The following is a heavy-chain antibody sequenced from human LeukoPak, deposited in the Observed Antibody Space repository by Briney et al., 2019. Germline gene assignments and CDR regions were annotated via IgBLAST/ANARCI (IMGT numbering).Heavy chain of an antibody. V-gene: IGHV1-18*01. J-gene: IGHJ5*02. CDR3: ARDHPALRFLEWLPWFDP. D-gene: IGHD3-3*01. CDR1: GYTFTNYG. CDR2: ISAYNGNT. Sequence: ASVTVSCTASGYTFTNYGISWVRQAPGQGLAWMGWISAYNGNTNYPQKLQGRVTMTTDTSTSTAYMELRSLRSDVTAVYYCARDHPALRFLEWLPWFDPWGQGTLVTVSS.